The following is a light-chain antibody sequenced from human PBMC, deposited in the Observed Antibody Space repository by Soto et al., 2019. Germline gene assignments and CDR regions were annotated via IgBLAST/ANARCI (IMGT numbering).Light chain of an antibody. CDR1: QSISSW. CDR3: QQYNSYSPYT. J-gene: IGKJ2*01. CDR2: KAS. V-gene: IGKV1-5*03. Sequence: DIQMTQSPSTLSASVGDRVTITCRASQSISSWLAWYQQKPGKAPKLLIYKASSFESGVPSRFSGSGSGTEFTLTISSLQPDDFATYYYQQYNSYSPYTFGQGTKLEIK.